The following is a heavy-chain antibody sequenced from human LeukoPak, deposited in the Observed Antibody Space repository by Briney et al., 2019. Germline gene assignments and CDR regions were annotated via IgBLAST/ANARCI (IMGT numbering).Heavy chain of an antibody. CDR3: ARDTGSFDY. Sequence: GGSLRLSCAASGFSLSRYWMSWVRQAPGKGLEWVANIGKDGTGNHYVDSVKGRFTISRDNAKNSLYLQMNSLRAEDTAVYYCARDTGSFDYWGQGTLVTVSS. CDR2: IGKDGTGN. J-gene: IGHJ4*02. V-gene: IGHV3-7*01. CDR1: GFSLSRYW. D-gene: IGHD1-26*01.